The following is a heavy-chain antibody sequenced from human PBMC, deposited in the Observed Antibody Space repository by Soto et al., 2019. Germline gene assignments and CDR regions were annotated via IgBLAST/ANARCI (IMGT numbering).Heavy chain of an antibody. CDR3: ARVGTMVRGVHMTSYYFDY. CDR2: IYTSGST. CDR1: GGSISSYY. J-gene: IGHJ4*02. D-gene: IGHD3-10*01. V-gene: IGHV4-4*07. Sequence: SETLSLTCTVSGGSISSYYWSWIRQPAGKGLEWIGRIYTSGSTNYNPSLKSRVTMSVDTSENQFSLKLSSVTAADTAVYYCARVGTMVRGVHMTSYYFDYWGQGTLVTVSS.